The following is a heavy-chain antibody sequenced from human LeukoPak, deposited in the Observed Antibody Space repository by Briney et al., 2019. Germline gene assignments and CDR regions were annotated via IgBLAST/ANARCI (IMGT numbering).Heavy chain of an antibody. V-gene: IGHV1-24*01. CDR2: FAPGDGET. Sequence: ASVKVSCKVSGYTLSKLSMHGVRQAPGKGLEWMGAFAPGDGETIYAQRFQGRVTVTEDTSTDTANMELSSLRSEDTAVYYCATGIQLSPTASFYFDYWGQGTLVTVSS. CDR1: GYTLSKLS. CDR3: ATGIQLSPTASFYFDY. J-gene: IGHJ4*02. D-gene: IGHD5-18*01.